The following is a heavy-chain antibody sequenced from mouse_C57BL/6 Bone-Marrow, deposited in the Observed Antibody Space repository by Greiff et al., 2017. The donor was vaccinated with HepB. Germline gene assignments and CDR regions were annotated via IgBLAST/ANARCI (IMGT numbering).Heavy chain of an antibody. D-gene: IGHD2-3*01. CDR1: GYTFTSYW. Sequence: QVQLKQPGAELVKPGASVKLSCKASGYTFTSYWMHWVKQRPGQGLEWIGMIHPNSGSTNYNEKFKSKATLTVDKSSSTAYMQLSSLTSEDSAVYYCTTGIYDGSSYAMDYWGQGTSVTVSS. CDR3: TTGIYDGSSYAMDY. CDR2: IHPNSGST. V-gene: IGHV1-64*01. J-gene: IGHJ4*01.